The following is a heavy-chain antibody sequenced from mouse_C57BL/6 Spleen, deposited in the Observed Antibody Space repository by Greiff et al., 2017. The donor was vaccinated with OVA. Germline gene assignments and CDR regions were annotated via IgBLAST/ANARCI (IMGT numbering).Heavy chain of an antibody. CDR3: ARTGNPFAY. CDR2: IWSGGST. Sequence: SLPFLFHPSHILSITFTFSVFSLTIYGVHWVRQSPGKGLEWLGVIWSGGSTDYNAAFISRLSISKDNSKSQVFFKMNSLQADDTAIYYCARTGNPFAYWGQGTLVTVSA. V-gene: IGHV2-2*01. D-gene: IGHD4-1*01. J-gene: IGHJ3*01. CDR1: VFSLTIYG.